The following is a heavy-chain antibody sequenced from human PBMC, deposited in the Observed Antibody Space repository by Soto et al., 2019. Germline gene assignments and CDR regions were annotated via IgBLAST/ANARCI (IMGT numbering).Heavy chain of an antibody. V-gene: IGHV3-30*18. J-gene: IGHJ6*02. D-gene: IGHD2-2*01. CDR3: AKSRDAYNFYFYYGMDV. CDR2: ILYDGSNK. CDR1: GFTFSNYG. Sequence: QVQLVESGGGVVQAGRSLRLSCAASGFTFSNYGMHWVRQTPGKGLEWVALILYDGSNKYYADSVKGRFTISRDNSKNTLYQQVSSLRAEDTAVYYCAKSRDAYNFYFYYGMDVWGQGTTVTVSS.